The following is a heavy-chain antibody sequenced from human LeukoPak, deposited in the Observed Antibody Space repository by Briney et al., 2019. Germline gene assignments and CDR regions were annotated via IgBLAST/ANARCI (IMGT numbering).Heavy chain of an antibody. V-gene: IGHV3-48*02. CDR3: ARDPYYYGSGSYLY. Sequence: GGSLRLSCAASGFTFSSYNMNWVRQAPGKGLEWVSYISGSSSTIYYADSVKGRFTISRDNAKNSLYLQMNSLRDEDAAVYYCARDPYYYGSGSYLYWGQGTLVTVSS. J-gene: IGHJ4*02. D-gene: IGHD3-10*01. CDR2: ISGSSSTI. CDR1: GFTFSSYN.